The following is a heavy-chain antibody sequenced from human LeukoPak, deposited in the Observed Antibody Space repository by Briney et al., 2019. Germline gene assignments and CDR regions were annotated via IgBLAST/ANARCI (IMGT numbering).Heavy chain of an antibody. V-gene: IGHV3-21*04. D-gene: IGHD2-21*02. J-gene: IGHJ4*02. Sequence: GGSLRLSCAASGFTFSSYSMNWVRQAPGKGLEWVSSISSSSSYIYYADSVKGRFTISRDNSKNTLYLQMNSLRAEDTAVYYCAKIVVVTAIPFFDYWGQGTLVTVSS. CDR3: AKIVVVTAIPFFDY. CDR2: ISSSSSYI. CDR1: GFTFSSYS.